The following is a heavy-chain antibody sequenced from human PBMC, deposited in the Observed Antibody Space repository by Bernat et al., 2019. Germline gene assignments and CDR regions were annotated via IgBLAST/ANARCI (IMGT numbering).Heavy chain of an antibody. Sequence: EVQLVESGGVLVQPGRSLRLSCATSGFTFSGYWMSWVRQAPGKGLEWVANIKPDGSDKYYVDSVKGRFTISRDNAKNSLYLQMNSLSAEDTAVYYCARDRYGPAGSGWPFFDYWGQGTLVTVSS. CDR3: ARDRYGPAGSGWPFFDY. D-gene: IGHD6-19*01. CDR1: GFTFSGYW. V-gene: IGHV3-7*03. J-gene: IGHJ4*02. CDR2: IKPDGSDK.